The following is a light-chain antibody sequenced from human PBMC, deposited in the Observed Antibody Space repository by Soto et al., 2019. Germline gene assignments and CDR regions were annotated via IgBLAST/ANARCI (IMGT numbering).Light chain of an antibody. CDR1: SSDVGGYNY. CDR3: SSYTSSSTHWV. J-gene: IGLJ3*02. V-gene: IGLV2-14*01. Sequence: QSVLTQPASVSGSPGQSITISCTGTSSDVGGYNYFSCYQQHPAKAPKPMIYEVSNRPSGVSNRFSGSKSGNTASLTISGLQAEDEADYYCSSYTSSSTHWVFGGGTQLTVL. CDR2: EVS.